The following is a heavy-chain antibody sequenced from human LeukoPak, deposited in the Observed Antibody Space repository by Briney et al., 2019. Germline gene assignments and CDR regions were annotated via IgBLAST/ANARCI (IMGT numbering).Heavy chain of an antibody. Sequence: GASVKVSCKASGYTFTTYSLTWVRQAPGQGLEWMGWISTYNGDTNYSQKLQGRVTMTTDTSTSTAYMELRSLGSDDTAVYYCARLTEFPQYFDYWGQGTLVTVSS. D-gene: IGHD2-21*02. V-gene: IGHV1-18*01. CDR2: ISTYNGDT. CDR3: ARLTEFPQYFDY. J-gene: IGHJ4*02. CDR1: GYTFTTYS.